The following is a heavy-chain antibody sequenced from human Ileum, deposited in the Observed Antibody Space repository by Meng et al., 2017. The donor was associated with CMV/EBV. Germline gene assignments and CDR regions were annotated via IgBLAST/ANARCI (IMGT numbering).Heavy chain of an antibody. V-gene: IGHV1-2*02. Sequence: ASVKVSCKASGYTFTGYYMHWVRQAPGQGLEWMGWINPNSGGTNYAQKLQGRVTMTRDTSISTAYMELSRLRTDDTAVYYCAGGVMSLEAAQDHWFDPWGQGTLVTVSS. D-gene: IGHD6-13*01. CDR1: GYTFTGYY. CDR2: INPNSGGT. J-gene: IGHJ5*02. CDR3: AGGVMSLEAAQDHWFDP.